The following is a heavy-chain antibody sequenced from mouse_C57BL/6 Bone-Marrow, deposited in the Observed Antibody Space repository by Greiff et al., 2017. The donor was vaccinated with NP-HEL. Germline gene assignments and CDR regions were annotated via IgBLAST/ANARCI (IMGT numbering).Heavy chain of an antibody. Sequence: QVQLQQPGAELVKPGASVKLSCKASGYTFTSYWMQWVNQRPGQGLEWIGEIDPSDSYTNYNQKFKGKATLTVDTSSSTAYMQLSSLTSEDSAVYYCARRGSSHHYYAMDYWGRGTSVTVSS. D-gene: IGHD1-1*01. J-gene: IGHJ4*01. CDR1: GYTFTSYW. CDR3: ARRGSSHHYYAMDY. V-gene: IGHV1-50*01. CDR2: IDPSDSYT.